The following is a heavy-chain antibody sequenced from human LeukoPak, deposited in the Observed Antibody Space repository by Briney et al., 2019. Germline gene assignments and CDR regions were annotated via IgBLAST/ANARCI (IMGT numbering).Heavy chain of an antibody. D-gene: IGHD2-2*01. Sequence: ASVKVSCKVSGYSLTELSMHWVRQAPGKGLEWVGGFDPEDGETIYAQKFQGRVTMTEDTSTDTAYMELSSLRSEDTAVYYCATGPQPTLLSYYWGQGTLVTVSS. J-gene: IGHJ4*02. CDR1: GYSLTELS. V-gene: IGHV1-24*01. CDR3: ATGPQPTLLSYY. CDR2: FDPEDGET.